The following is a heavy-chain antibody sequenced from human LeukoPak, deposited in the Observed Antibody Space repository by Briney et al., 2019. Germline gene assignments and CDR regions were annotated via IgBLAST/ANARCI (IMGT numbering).Heavy chain of an antibody. D-gene: IGHD2-2*02. CDR1: GFSFTNYW. CDR2: IYPGDSDT. J-gene: IGHJ3*01. V-gene: IGHV5-51*01. CDR3: AGPSFDTVDAFDV. Sequence: GESLKISCKASGFSFTNYWIGWVRQMPGKGLEWMGIIYPGDSDTRYSPSFQGQVTISADKSSSTAYLQWRSLKASDTAMYYCAGPSFDTVDAFDVWGQGTIVIVSA.